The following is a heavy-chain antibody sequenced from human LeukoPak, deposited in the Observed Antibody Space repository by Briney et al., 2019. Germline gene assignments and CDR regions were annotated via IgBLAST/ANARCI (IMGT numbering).Heavy chain of an antibody. Sequence: SETLSLTCTVSRGSVSSSTYYWSWVRQPPGKGLEWIASIYYTGSTYYNPSLKSRVTISLDMSKNEFFLTMTSVTAADTAVYFCTAEKDGSPHYWGQGTQVTVSS. CDR3: TAEKDGSPHY. CDR1: RGSVSSSTYY. CDR2: IYYTGST. J-gene: IGHJ4*02. D-gene: IGHD5-24*01. V-gene: IGHV4-39*07.